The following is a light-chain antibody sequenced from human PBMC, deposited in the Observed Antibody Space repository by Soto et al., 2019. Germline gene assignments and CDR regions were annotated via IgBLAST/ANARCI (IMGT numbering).Light chain of an antibody. CDR1: QRVTTN. CDR2: GPS. CDR3: HQYNTWTIT. V-gene: IGKV3-15*01. Sequence: EIVMTQSPDTLSVSPGERATLSCRASQRVTTNVAWYQQRPGQAPRLLVYGPSTRATGVPARFSGSGSGTDFTLTISGLESEDFGVYYCHQYNTWTITFGKGTRLELK. J-gene: IGKJ5*01.